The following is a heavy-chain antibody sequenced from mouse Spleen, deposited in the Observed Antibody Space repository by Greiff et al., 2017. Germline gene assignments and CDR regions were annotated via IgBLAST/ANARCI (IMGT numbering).Heavy chain of an antibody. CDR3: ARSGGRWYFDV. D-gene: IGHD3-2*02. V-gene: IGHV1-54*01. J-gene: IGHJ1*01. CDR1: GYAFTNYL. CDR2: INPGSGGT. Sequence: QVQLKQSGAELVRPGTSVKVSCKASGYAFTNYLIEWVKQRPGQGLEWIGVINPGSGGTNYNEKFKGKATLTADKSSSTAYMQLSSLTSEDSAVYFCARSGGRWYFDVWGAGTTVTVSS.